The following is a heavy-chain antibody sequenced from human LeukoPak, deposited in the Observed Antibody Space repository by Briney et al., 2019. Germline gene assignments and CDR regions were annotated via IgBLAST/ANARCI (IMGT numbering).Heavy chain of an antibody. CDR2: IVVGSGNT. CDR1: GFTFTSSA. D-gene: IGHD1-26*01. J-gene: IGHJ4*02. V-gene: IGHV1-58*02. CDR3: AADVAVGAPSSAYYFDY. Sequence: GASVKVSCKASGFTFTSSAMQWLRQARGQRLEWIGWIVVGSGNTNYAQKFQERVTITRDMSTSTAYMELSSLRSEDTAVYYCAADVAVGAPSSAYYFDYWGQGTLVTVSS.